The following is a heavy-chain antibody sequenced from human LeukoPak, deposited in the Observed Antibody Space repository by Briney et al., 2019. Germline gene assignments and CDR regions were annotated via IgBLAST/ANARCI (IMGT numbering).Heavy chain of an antibody. V-gene: IGHV4-34*01. J-gene: IGHJ3*02. D-gene: IGHD3-22*01. CDR2: INHSGST. CDR1: GGSFSGYY. CDR3: ASDYYDSSGYYLGDAFDI. Sequence: PSETLSLTCAVYGGSFSGYYWSWIRQPPGKGLEWIGEINHSGSTNYNPSLKSRVTISVDTSKNQFSLKLSSVTAADTAVYYCASDYYDSSGYYLGDAFDIWGQGTMVTVSS.